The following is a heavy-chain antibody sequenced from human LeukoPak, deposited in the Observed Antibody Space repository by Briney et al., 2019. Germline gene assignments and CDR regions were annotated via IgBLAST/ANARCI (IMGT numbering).Heavy chain of an antibody. CDR2: ITSSGSYI. CDR1: GFIFSNYS. Sequence: GGSLRLSCAASGFIFSNYSMNWVRQAPGKGLEWVSSITSSGSYIYYADSLKGRFTVSRDNAKNSLYLQMNSLRAEDTAVYYCARPSSLSLRGGHYWGQGTLVTVSS. V-gene: IGHV3-21*01. D-gene: IGHD2-15*01. CDR3: ARPSSLSLRGGHY. J-gene: IGHJ4*02.